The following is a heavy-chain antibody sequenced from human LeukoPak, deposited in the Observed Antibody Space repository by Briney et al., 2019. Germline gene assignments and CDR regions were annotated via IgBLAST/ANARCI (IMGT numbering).Heavy chain of an antibody. CDR2: ISAYNGNT. J-gene: IGHJ4*02. CDR1: GYTFTSYG. CDR3: ARDPGRGGSDLFDY. Sequence: ASVKVSCKASGYTFTSYGISWVRQAPGQGLEWMGWISAYNGNTNYAQKLQGRVTMTTDTSTSTAYMELRSLGSDDTAVYYCARDPGRGGSDLFDYWGQGTLVTVSS. D-gene: IGHD1-26*01. V-gene: IGHV1-18*01.